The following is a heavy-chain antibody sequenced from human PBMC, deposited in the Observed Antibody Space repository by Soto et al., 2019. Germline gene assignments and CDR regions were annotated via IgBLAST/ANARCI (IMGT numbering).Heavy chain of an antibody. CDR3: ARCEGSFDY. CDR2: ISSSSSYT. CDR1: GFTFSSYS. Sequence: GGSLRLSCAASGFTFSSYSMNWVRQAPGKGLEWVSYISSSSSYTNYADSVKGRFTISRDSAKNSLYLQMNSLRAEDTAVYYCARCEGSFDYWGQGTLVTVSS. J-gene: IGHJ4*02. V-gene: IGHV3-21*05.